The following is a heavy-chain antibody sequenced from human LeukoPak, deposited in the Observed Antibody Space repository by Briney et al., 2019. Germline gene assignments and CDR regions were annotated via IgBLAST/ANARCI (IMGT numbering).Heavy chain of an antibody. CDR3: ARDSYYDSSGYYYGMDV. V-gene: IGHV4-59*01. Sequence: SETLSLTCTVSGGSISSYYWSWIRQPPGKGLEWIGYIYYSGSTNYNPSLKSRVTISVDTSKNQFSLKLSSVTAADTAVYYCARDSYYDSSGYYYGMDVWGQGTTVTVSS. J-gene: IGHJ6*02. CDR2: IYYSGST. CDR1: GGSISSYY. D-gene: IGHD3-22*01.